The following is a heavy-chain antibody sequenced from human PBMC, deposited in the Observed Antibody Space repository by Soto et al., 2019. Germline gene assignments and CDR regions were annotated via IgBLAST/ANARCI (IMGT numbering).Heavy chain of an antibody. Sequence: ASVKVSCTASRYTFISYDINWVRQATGQGLEWMGWMNPKSANTGYAQNFQGRVTMTRNTSISTAYMELSSLRSEDTAVYYCASRSSGWYFDYWGQGTLVTVSS. CDR2: MNPKSANT. CDR3: ASRSSGWYFDY. D-gene: IGHD6-19*01. J-gene: IGHJ4*02. V-gene: IGHV1-8*01. CDR1: RYTFISYD.